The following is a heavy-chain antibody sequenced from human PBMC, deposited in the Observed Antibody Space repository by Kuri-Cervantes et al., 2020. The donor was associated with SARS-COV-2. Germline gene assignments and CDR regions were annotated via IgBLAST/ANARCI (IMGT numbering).Heavy chain of an antibody. CDR3: ATTPPSWSGYYTYYFDY. CDR2: IIPIFGTA. J-gene: IGHJ4*02. V-gene: IGHV1-69*06. Sequence: SVKVSCKASGGTFSSYAISRVRQAPGQGLEWMGGIIPIFGTANYAQKFQGRVTMTEDTSTDTAYMGLSSLRSEDTAVYYCATTPPSWSGYYTYYFDYWGQGTLVTVSS. CDR1: GGTFSSYA. D-gene: IGHD3-3*01.